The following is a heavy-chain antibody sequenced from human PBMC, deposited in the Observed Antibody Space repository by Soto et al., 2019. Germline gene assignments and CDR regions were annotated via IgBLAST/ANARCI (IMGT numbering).Heavy chain of an antibody. D-gene: IGHD2-8*01. CDR2: ISYDGSNK. Sequence: QVQLVESGGGVVQPGRSLRLSCAASGFTFSSYAMHWVRQAPGKGLEWVAVISYDGSNKYYADSVKGRFTISRDNSKNPLYLQMNSLRAEDTAVYYCARDDQKYAISIDYWGQGTLVTVSS. J-gene: IGHJ4*02. V-gene: IGHV3-30-3*01. CDR1: GFTFSSYA. CDR3: ARDDQKYAISIDY.